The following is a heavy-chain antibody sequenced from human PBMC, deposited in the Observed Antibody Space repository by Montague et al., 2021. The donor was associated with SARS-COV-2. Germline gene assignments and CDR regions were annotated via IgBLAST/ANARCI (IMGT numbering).Heavy chain of an antibody. V-gene: IGHV3-74*01. D-gene: IGHD1-14*01. Sequence: SLRLSCAASGFTFSSYWMHWVRQAPGKGLVWVSRIDTHGSTTNYADSVKGRFTISRDNAKNSLYLQMNSLRAEDAAVYYCAPREPVVTDSWGQGTLVTVSS. CDR3: APREPVVTDS. CDR2: IDTHGSTT. J-gene: IGHJ5*02. CDR1: GFTFSSYW.